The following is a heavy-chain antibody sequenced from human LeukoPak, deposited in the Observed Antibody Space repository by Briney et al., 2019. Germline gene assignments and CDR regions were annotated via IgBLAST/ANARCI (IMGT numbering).Heavy chain of an antibody. D-gene: IGHD6-19*01. CDR3: AKVRVEVAGTTYYYYYMDV. Sequence: SGGSLRLSCAASGFTFSSYGMSWVRQAPGKGLEWVSAISGSGGSTYYADSVKGRFTISRDNSKNTLYLQMNSLRAEDTAVYYCAKVRVEVAGTTYYYYYMDVWGKGTTVTVSS. V-gene: IGHV3-23*01. CDR2: ISGSGGST. J-gene: IGHJ6*03. CDR1: GFTFSSYG.